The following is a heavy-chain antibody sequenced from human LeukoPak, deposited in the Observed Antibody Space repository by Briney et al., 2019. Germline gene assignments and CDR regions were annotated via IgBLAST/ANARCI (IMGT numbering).Heavy chain of an antibody. CDR3: ARQSTRGMVDTDYDY. CDR1: GYSFTSYW. V-gene: IGHV5-10-1*01. Sequence: PGESLKISCKGSGYSFTSYWISWVRQVPGKGLEWMGRIDPSDSYTNYSPSFQGHVTISADKSISTAYLQWSSLKASDTAMYYCARQSTRGMVDTDYDYWGQGTLVTVSS. J-gene: IGHJ4*02. D-gene: IGHD5-18*01. CDR2: IDPSDSYT.